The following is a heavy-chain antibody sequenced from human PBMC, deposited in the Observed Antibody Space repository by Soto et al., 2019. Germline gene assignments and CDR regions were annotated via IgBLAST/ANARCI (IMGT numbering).Heavy chain of an antibody. CDR2: IIPLFGTA. Sequence: QVQLVQSGAEVKKPGSSVKVSCKASGGPFNSYSMIWVRQAPGQGLEWMGGIIPLFGTASYPQKFQGRVTITADESTTTTCMERRSLRAEDTAVYYCARESGYSYGYSGFDIWGQGTLVTVSA. J-gene: IGHJ3*02. D-gene: IGHD5-18*01. CDR1: GGPFNSYS. CDR3: ARESGYSYGYSGFDI. V-gene: IGHV1-69*01.